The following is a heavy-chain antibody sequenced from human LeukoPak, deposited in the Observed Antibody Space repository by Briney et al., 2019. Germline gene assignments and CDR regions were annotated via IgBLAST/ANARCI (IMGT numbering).Heavy chain of an antibody. D-gene: IGHD6-19*01. V-gene: IGHV1-18*01. CDR3: ARGTLSGWYNY. Sequence: GASVKVSCKASGYTFTSYGISWVRQAPGQGLEWMGWISAYNGNTNYAQKFQGWVTMTRDTSISTAYMELSRLRSDDTAVYYCARGTLSGWYNYWGQGTLVTVSS. CDR2: ISAYNGNT. CDR1: GYTFTSYG. J-gene: IGHJ4*02.